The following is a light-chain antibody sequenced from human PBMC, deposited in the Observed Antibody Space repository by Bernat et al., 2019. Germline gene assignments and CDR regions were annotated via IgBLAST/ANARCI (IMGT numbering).Light chain of an antibody. V-gene: IGKV3-15*01. CDR3: QQYNNWPLT. CDR2: GAS. CDR1: QSVTSN. J-gene: IGKJ4*01. Sequence: EIVVTQSPATLSVSPGETATLSCRASQSVTSNLGWYQQKPGQAPRLLIYGASTRATGIPARFGGSGSGTEFTLIISSLQSEDFALYYCQQYNNWPLTFGGGTKVEIK.